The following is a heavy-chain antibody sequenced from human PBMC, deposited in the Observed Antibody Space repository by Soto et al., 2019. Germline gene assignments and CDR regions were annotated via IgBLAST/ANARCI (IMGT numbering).Heavy chain of an antibody. D-gene: IGHD3-10*01. J-gene: IGHJ5*02. CDR3: AKGKSTGDIDWFDP. CDR1: GFTLQNYA. V-gene: IGHV3-23*01. Sequence: PGGSLRLSCTASGFTLQNYAMAWVRQAPGKGLEWVSTLIGGHYGTAYSYSVKGRFTVSRDNSKNCLYLQMKSLGVEDTAMYFCAKGKSTGDIDWFDPWGQGSLVTVSS. CDR2: LIGGHYGT.